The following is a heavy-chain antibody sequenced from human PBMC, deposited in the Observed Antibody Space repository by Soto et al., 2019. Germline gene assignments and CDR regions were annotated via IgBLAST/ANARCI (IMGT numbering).Heavy chain of an antibody. Sequence: SVKVSCKASGGTFSSYAISWVRQAPGQGLEWMGGIIPIFGTANHAQKFQGRVTITADESTSTAYMELSSLRSEDTAVYYCASGGAGAGITIFGVVTSLWFDPWG. CDR2: IIPIFGTA. CDR3: ASGGAGAGITIFGVVTSLWFDP. D-gene: IGHD3-3*01. V-gene: IGHV1-69*13. CDR1: GGTFSSYA. J-gene: IGHJ5*02.